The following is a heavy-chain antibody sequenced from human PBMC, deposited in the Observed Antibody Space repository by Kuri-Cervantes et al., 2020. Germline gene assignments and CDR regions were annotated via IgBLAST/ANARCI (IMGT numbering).Heavy chain of an antibody. D-gene: IGHD3-22*01. J-gene: IGHJ4*02. Sequence: SETLSLTCTVSGGSISSGDYYWSWIRQPPGKGLEWIGYIYYSGSTYYNPSLKSRVTISVDTSKNQFSLKLSSVTAADTAVYYCARARYDSSGWTSDYWDQGTLVTVSS. CDR3: ARARYDSSGWTSDY. CDR1: GGSISSGDYY. V-gene: IGHV4-30-4*01. CDR2: IYYSGST.